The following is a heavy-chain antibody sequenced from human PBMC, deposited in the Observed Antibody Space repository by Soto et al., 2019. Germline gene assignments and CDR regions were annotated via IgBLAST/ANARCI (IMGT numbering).Heavy chain of an antibody. CDR3: ARAGYHCASRGSYSGDLVY. CDR1: GYTFTSYG. Sequence: GASVKVSCKASGYTFTSYGISWVRQAPGQGLEWMGWISAYNGNTNYAQKLQGRVTMTTDTSTSTAYMELRSLRSDDTAVYYCARAGYHCASRGSYSGDLVYWGQGTLVTVSS. J-gene: IGHJ4*02. V-gene: IGHV1-18*01. D-gene: IGHD4-17*01. CDR2: ISAYNGNT.